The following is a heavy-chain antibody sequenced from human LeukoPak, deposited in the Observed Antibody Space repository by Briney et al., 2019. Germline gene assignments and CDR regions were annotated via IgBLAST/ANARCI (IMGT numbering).Heavy chain of an antibody. J-gene: IGHJ3*02. V-gene: IGHV3-48*03. CDR1: GFTFSSYE. Sequence: PGGSLRLSCVASGFTFSSYEMNWVRQAPGKGLEWVSYISASGRSIYYADSVKGRFTIPRDIARNSLYLQMNSLRAEDTAFYYCARDIEPDAFDIWGQGTMVTVSS. D-gene: IGHD1-14*01. CDR2: ISASGRSI. CDR3: ARDIEPDAFDI.